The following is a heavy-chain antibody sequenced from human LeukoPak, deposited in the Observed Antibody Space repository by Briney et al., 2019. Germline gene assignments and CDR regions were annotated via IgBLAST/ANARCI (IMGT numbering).Heavy chain of an antibody. CDR3: ARDRRDWFDS. CDR2: VSANNGDT. J-gene: IGHJ5*01. CDR1: GYTFVSFG. V-gene: IGHV1-18*01. Sequence: GASVKVSCKASGYTFVSFGISWVRQAPGQGLEWMGWVSANNGDTIYTEKFQDRVTMTTDTSTNKAYMEVRSLRSDDTAVYYCARDRRDWFDSWGQGTLVTVSS.